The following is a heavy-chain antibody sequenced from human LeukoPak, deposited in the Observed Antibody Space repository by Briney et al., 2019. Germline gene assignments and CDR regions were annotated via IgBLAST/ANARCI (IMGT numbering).Heavy chain of an antibody. CDR2: ISGRGGST. J-gene: IGHJ4*02. D-gene: IGHD1-26*01. CDR1: GFTFSTYA. Sequence: PGGSLRLSCAASGFTFSTYAMSWVRQAPGKGLDWVSAISGRGGSTFYADSVKGRFTISRDNSKNTLYLQMNSLRAGDTAVYYCAKVRGEVWELHLPDYWGQGTLVTVSS. CDR3: AKVRGEVWELHLPDY. V-gene: IGHV3-23*01.